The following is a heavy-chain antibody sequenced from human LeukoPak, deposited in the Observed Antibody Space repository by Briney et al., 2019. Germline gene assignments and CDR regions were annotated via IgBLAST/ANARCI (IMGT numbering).Heavy chain of an antibody. J-gene: IGHJ4*02. Sequence: PGGSLRLSCTASGFTFDDYAMHWVRQAPGKGLEWVSAISWNSGKIGYADSVKGRFTISRDNAQNSLYLQMNSLRAEDTALYYCAKDISGSGSYYFDFWGQGTLVTVSP. V-gene: IGHV3-9*01. CDR3: AKDISGSGSYYFDF. CDR2: ISWNSGKI. D-gene: IGHD1-26*01. CDR1: GFTFDDYA.